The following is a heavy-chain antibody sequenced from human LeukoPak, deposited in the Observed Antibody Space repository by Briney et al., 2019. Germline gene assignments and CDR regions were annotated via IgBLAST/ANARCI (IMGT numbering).Heavy chain of an antibody. V-gene: IGHV3-23*01. CDR2: ISGSGDSV. CDR3: AKDRTVGASYWYFDL. D-gene: IGHD1-26*01. Sequence: GGSLRLSCAASGFTFTNYEMSWVRQAPGKGLEWLSSISGSGDSVFYADSVKGRFTISRDNSLNTLHLQMNSLRAEDTAFYYCAKDRTVGASYWYFDLWGRGTLVTVSS. CDR1: GFTFTNYE. J-gene: IGHJ2*01.